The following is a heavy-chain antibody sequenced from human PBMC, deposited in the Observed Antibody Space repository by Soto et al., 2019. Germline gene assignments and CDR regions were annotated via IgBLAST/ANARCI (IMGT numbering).Heavy chain of an antibody. V-gene: IGHV1-2*02. CDR1: GYSFSSDY. CDR2: INPNSGDT. D-gene: IGHD3-10*01. Sequence: QVQLVQSGAEVKKPGASVRVCCKASGYSFSSDYMHCGRQAPGQGLEWMGWINPNSGDTTYFKKFQGRVTMTTDTTISTAYMDLKILGPDDTAVYYSARSSIHWGQGTLVTVSS. CDR3: ARSSIH. J-gene: IGHJ4*02.